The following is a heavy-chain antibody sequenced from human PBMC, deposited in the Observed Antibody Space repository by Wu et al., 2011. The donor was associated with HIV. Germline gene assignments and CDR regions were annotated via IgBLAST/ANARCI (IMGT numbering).Heavy chain of an antibody. CDR1: GYTFTSYY. CDR3: AKDRDTVTPNYYYNMDV. V-gene: IGHV1-46*01. Sequence: QVQLVQQSGAEVKKPGASVKVSCKASGYTFTSYYIHWVRQAPGQGLEWMGIVNPSGGSTRYAQKFQGRVTMTRDTSTSTVYMELSSLRSEDTAVYYCAKDRDTVTPNYYYNMDVWGQGTTVTVSS. J-gene: IGHJ6*02. D-gene: IGHD4-17*01. CDR2: VNPSGGST.